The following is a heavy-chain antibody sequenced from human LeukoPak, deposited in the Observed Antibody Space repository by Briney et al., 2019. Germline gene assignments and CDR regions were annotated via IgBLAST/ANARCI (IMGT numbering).Heavy chain of an antibody. Sequence: SETLSLTCTVSGGSISSSRYYWGWIRQPPGKGLEWIGYIYYSGSTNYNPSLKSRVTISVDTSKNQFSLKLSSVTAADTAVYYCARYSSSYRYYYMDVWGKGTTVTVSS. J-gene: IGHJ6*03. V-gene: IGHV4-61*05. CDR2: IYYSGST. CDR3: ARYSSSYRYYYMDV. D-gene: IGHD2-15*01. CDR1: GGSISSSRYY.